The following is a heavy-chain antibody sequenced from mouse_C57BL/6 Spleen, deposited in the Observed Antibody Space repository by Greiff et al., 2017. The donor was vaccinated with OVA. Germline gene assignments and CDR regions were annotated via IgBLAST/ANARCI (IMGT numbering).Heavy chain of an antibody. CDR1: GFNIKDYY. D-gene: IGHD1-1*01. J-gene: IGHJ2*01. CDR3: TVITTGDY. Sequence: VQLKQSGAELVRPGASVKLSCTASGFNIKDYYMHWVKQRPEQGLEWIGRIDPEDGDTEYAPQFQGKATMTADTSSNTAYLQRSSLTSEDTAVYYCTVITTGDYWAKAPLSQSPQ. V-gene: IGHV14-1*01. CDR2: IDPEDGDT.